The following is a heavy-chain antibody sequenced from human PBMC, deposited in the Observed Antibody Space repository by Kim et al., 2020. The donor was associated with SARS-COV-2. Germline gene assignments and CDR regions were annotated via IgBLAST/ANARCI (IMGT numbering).Heavy chain of an antibody. V-gene: IGHV3-73*01. Sequence: GGSLRLSCAASGFTFSASAMHWVRQASGKGLEWVGRIRSKPNNYATSYAASVTGRFTISRDDSTNTVYLQMDSLKTDDTAVYFCSGHSGKHGDRGFDNWGQGTQVTVSS. D-gene: IGHD4-17*01. CDR2: IRSKPNNYAT. J-gene: IGHJ4*02. CDR1: GFTFSASA. CDR3: SGHSGKHGDRGFDN.